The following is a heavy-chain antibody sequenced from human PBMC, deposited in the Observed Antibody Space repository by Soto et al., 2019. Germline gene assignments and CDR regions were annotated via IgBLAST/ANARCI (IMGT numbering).Heavy chain of an antibody. CDR1: GYTFTSYG. J-gene: IGHJ4*02. CDR2: ISAYNGNT. D-gene: IGHD4-17*01. Sequence: ASVKVSCKASGYTFTSYGISWVRQAPGQGLEWMGWISAYNGNTNYAQKLQGRVTMTTDTSTSTAYMELRSLRSDDTAVYYCARDHDDYGDQYFDYWGQGTLVTVSS. CDR3: ARDHDDYGDQYFDY. V-gene: IGHV1-18*01.